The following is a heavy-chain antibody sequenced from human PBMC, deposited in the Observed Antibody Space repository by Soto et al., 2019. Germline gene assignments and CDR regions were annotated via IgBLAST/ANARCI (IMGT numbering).Heavy chain of an antibody. V-gene: IGHV1-69*06. CDR1: GGTFRSYA. Sequence: ASVKVSCKASGGTFRSYAISWVRQAPGQGLEWMGGIIPIFGTANYAQKFQGRVTITADKSTSTAYMELSSLRSEDTAVYYCASTAEDYYYYYGMDVWGQGTTVTVSS. D-gene: IGHD2-21*02. CDR2: IIPIFGTA. J-gene: IGHJ6*02. CDR3: ASTAEDYYYYYGMDV.